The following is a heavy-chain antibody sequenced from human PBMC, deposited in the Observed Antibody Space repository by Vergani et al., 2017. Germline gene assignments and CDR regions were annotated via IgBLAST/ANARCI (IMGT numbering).Heavy chain of an antibody. D-gene: IGHD5-18*01. Sequence: EVQLVESGGGLVQPGRSLRLSCAASGFTFDDYAMHWVRQAPGKGLEWVSGISWKSGSIGYADSVTGRFTISRDNAKNSLYLQMNSLRAKDTALYYCAKAREAMVFLSPWFDPWGQGTLVTVSS. CDR3: AKAREAMVFLSPWFDP. V-gene: IGHV3-9*01. J-gene: IGHJ5*02. CDR2: ISWKSGSI. CDR1: GFTFDDYA.